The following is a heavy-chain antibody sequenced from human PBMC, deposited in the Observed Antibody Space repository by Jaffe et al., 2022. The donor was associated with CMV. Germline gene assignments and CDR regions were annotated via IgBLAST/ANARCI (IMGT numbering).Heavy chain of an antibody. CDR2: IYSGGST. Sequence: EVQLVESGGGLVQPGGSLRLSCAASGFTVSSNYMTWVRQAPGKGLEWVSLIYSGGSTYYADSVKGRFTISRDNSKNTLYLQMNSLRAEDTAVYYCARGSTSGVVIATHPPFDYWGQGALVTVSS. J-gene: IGHJ4*02. CDR3: ARGSTSGVVIATHPPFDY. CDR1: GFTVSSNY. V-gene: IGHV3-66*01. D-gene: IGHD3-3*01.